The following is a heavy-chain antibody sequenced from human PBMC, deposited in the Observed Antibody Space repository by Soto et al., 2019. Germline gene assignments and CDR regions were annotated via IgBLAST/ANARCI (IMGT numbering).Heavy chain of an antibody. D-gene: IGHD3-22*01. CDR3: ARGKASSGYYYGTLGFDY. CDR1: GDSMTYSY. V-gene: IGHV4-59*12. CDR2: IYYSGST. J-gene: IGHJ4*02. Sequence: SGTLSLTCTVSGDSMTYSYWSWFRLLPGKGLEWVGEIYYSGSTNYNPSLKSRVTISVDTSKNQFSLKLSSVTAADTAVYYCARGKASSGYYYGTLGFDYWGQGTLVTVPS.